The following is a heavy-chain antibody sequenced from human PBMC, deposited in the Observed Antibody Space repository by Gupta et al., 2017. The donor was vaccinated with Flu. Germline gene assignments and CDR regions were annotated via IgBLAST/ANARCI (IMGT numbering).Heavy chain of an antibody. J-gene: IGHJ4*02. CDR2: IYYTGTT. D-gene: IGHD2-2*01. CDR3: ARDNAVVPAAMHY. V-gene: IGHV4-61*03. Sequence: WSWIRQSPGKGLEWIGYIYYTGTTKYNPSLESRITISRDTSKNHLSLKLTSVTAADTAVYYCARDNAVVPAAMHYWGQGTLVTVSS.